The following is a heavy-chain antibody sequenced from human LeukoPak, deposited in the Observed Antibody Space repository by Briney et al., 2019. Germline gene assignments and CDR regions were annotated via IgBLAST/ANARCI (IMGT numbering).Heavy chain of an antibody. CDR3: AKDRGDGYTHYGDY. D-gene: IGHD5-24*01. CDR1: GFIFSSSA. CDR2: IRGSGERT. Sequence: GGSLRLSCAASGFIFSSSAMSWVRQAPGKGLEWVATIRGSGERTYYTDSVRGRFTISRDNSKHTLYLQMNSLRAEDTAVYFCAKDRGDGYTHYGDYWGQGALVTVSS. J-gene: IGHJ4*02. V-gene: IGHV3-23*01.